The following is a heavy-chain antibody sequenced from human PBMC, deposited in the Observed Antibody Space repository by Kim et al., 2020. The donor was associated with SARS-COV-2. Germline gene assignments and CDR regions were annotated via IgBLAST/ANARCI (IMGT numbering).Heavy chain of an antibody. CDR2: IYYSGST. CDR3: ARGGVDYGEYYSDY. D-gene: IGHD4-17*01. V-gene: IGHV4-61*01. J-gene: IGHJ4*02. Sequence: SETLSLTCTVSGGSVSSGSYYWSWIRQPPGKGLEWIGYIYYSGSTNYNPSLKSRVTISVDTSKNQFSLKLSSVTAADTPVYYCARGGVDYGEYYSDYWGQGTLVTVSS. CDR1: GGSVSSGSYY.